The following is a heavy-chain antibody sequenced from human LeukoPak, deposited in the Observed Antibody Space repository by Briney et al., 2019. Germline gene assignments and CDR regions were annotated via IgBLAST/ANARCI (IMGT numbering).Heavy chain of an antibody. CDR3: ARGYVRYFDWTNYYYYMDV. V-gene: IGHV1-8*02. CDR2: MNPNSGNT. J-gene: IGHJ6*03. CDR1: GYTFTSYG. D-gene: IGHD3-9*01. Sequence: ASVKVSCKASGYTFTSYGISWVRQAPGQGLEWMGWMNPNSGNTGYAQKFQGRVTMTRNTSISTAYMELSSLRSEDTAVYYCARGYVRYFDWTNYYYYMDVWGKGTTVTISS.